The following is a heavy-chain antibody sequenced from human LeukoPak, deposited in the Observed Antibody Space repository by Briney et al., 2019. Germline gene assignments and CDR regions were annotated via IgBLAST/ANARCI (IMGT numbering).Heavy chain of an antibody. V-gene: IGHV1-2*02. CDR3: ARAGYSRGWYYYYYMDV. CDR2: INPNSGGT. D-gene: IGHD6-19*01. Sequence: ASVKVSCKGSVYTFTGYYMHWVRQAPGQGLEWMGWINPNSGGTNYAQKFQGRVTMTRDTSISTAYMELSRLRSDDTAVYYCARAGYSRGWYYYYYMDVWGKGTTVTISS. CDR1: VYTFTGYY. J-gene: IGHJ6*03.